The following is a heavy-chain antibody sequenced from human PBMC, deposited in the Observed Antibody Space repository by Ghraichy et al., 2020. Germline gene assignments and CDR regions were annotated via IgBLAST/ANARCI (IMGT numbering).Heavy chain of an antibody. CDR1: GGSFSGYY. Sequence: SETLSLTCAVYGGSFSGYYWSWIRQPPGKGLEWIGEINHSGSTNYNPSLKSRVTISVDTSKNQFSLKLSSVTAADTAVYYCARGPPRYSSSSVDYWGQGTLVTVSS. CDR3: ARGPPRYSSSSVDY. V-gene: IGHV4-34*01. J-gene: IGHJ4*02. D-gene: IGHD6-6*01. CDR2: INHSGST.